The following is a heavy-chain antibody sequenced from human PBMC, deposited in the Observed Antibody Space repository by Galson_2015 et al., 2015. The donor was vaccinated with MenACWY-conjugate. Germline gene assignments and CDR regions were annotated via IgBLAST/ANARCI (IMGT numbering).Heavy chain of an antibody. V-gene: IGHV3-72*01. CDR3: ARGLTGSGYFDY. CDR2: TRNKSYTT. J-gene: IGHJ4*02. Sequence: SLRLSCAASGFTFSDHYMDWVRQAPGKGLEWLGRTRNKSYTTKYAASVAGRFTISRDDSKNSLYLQMDSLKTEDTAVYYCARGLTGSGYFDYWGQGTLVTVSS. CDR1: GFTFSDHY. D-gene: IGHD2-8*02.